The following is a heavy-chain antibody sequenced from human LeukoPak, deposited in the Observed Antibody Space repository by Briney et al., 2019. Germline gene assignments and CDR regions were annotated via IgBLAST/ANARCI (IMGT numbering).Heavy chain of an antibody. CDR2: ISWNSGSI. CDR3: AKEGSGYGKYMDV. V-gene: IGHV3-9*03. J-gene: IGHJ6*03. CDR1: GFTFDDYA. Sequence: GGSLRLSCAASGFTFDDYAMHWVRQAPGKGLEWVSGISWNSGSIGYADSVKGRFTISRDNAKNSLYLQMNSLRAEDMALYYCAKEGSGYGKYMDVWGKGTTVTVSS. D-gene: IGHD5-12*01.